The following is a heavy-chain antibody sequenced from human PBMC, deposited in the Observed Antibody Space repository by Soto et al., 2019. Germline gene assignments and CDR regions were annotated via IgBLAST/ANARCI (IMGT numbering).Heavy chain of an antibody. J-gene: IGHJ3*02. D-gene: IGHD6-19*01. CDR1: GFTFDDYA. Sequence: EVQLVESGGGLVQPGRSLRLSCAASGFTFDDYAMHWVRQAPGKGLEWVSGISWNSGSIGYADSVKGRFTISRDNAKNSLYLQMNSLRAEDTAVYYCAKDKSQWRAGAFDIWGQGTMVTVSS. V-gene: IGHV3-9*01. CDR3: AKDKSQWRAGAFDI. CDR2: ISWNSGSI.